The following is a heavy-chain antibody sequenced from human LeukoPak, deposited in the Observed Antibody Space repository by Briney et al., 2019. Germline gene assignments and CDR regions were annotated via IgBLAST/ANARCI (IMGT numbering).Heavy chain of an antibody. D-gene: IGHD6-19*01. CDR3: ARGKIALAVFDY. V-gene: IGHV4-34*01. CDR2: MSQSGRT. J-gene: IGHJ4*02. CDR1: GGSFSGYY. Sequence: SETLSLTCVVYGGSFSGYYWTWVRQTPKKGLECIGEMSQSGRTNYNPSPKSRVPISLDTSKSQFSLKLSSVTAADTGVYYCARGKIALAVFDYWGQGTLVTVSS.